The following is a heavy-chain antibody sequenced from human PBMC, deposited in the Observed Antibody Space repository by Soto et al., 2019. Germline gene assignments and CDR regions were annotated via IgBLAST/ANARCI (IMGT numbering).Heavy chain of an antibody. CDR2: IKQDGSEK. J-gene: IGHJ4*02. CDR3: ARERGLRPLDY. D-gene: IGHD4-17*01. V-gene: IGHV3-7*01. Sequence: EVQLVESGGGLVQPGGSLRLSCAASGFTFSSYCMSWVRQAPGKGLEWVANIKQDGSEKYYVDSVKGRFTISRDNAKNSLYLQMNSLRAEDTAVYYCARERGLRPLDYWGQGTLVTVSS. CDR1: GFTFSSYC.